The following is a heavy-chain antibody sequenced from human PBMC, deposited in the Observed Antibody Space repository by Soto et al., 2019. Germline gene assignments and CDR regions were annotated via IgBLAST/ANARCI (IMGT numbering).Heavy chain of an antibody. V-gene: IGHV3-48*01. CDR3: ARRALYSSGWTHAFDI. CDR1: GFTFSSYS. J-gene: IGHJ3*02. CDR2: ISSSSSTI. D-gene: IGHD6-19*01. Sequence: EVQLVESGGGLVQPGGSLRLSCAASGFTFSSYSMNWVRQAPGKGLEWILYISSSSSTIYYADSVKGRFTISRDNAKNSLYLQMNSLRAEDTAVYYCARRALYSSGWTHAFDIWGQGTMVTVSS.